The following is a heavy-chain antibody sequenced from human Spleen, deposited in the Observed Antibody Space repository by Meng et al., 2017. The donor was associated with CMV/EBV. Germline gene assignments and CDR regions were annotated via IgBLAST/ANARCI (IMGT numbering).Heavy chain of an antibody. CDR2: INHSGST. J-gene: IGHJ6*02. D-gene: IGHD3-10*01. Sequence: GSLRLSCAVYGGSFSGYYWSWIRQPPGKGLEWIGEINHSGSTNYNPSLKSRVTISVDTSKNQFSLKLSSVTAADTAVYYCARVGITMVRGSSSGYGMDVWGQGTTVTV. CDR1: GGSFSGYY. CDR3: ARVGITMVRGSSSGYGMDV. V-gene: IGHV4-34*01.